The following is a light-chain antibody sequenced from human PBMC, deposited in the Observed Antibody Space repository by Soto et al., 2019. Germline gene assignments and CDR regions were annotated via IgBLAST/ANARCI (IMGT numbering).Light chain of an antibody. Sequence: DIPLTQSLSTLSASVGDRVTFTCRASQSISSWLAWYQQKPGIAPKVLIYKASSLESGVPSRFSGSGSGTEITLTISSLQPDDFATYYCQQYKSYPWTFGQGTKVEIK. CDR3: QQYKSYPWT. CDR2: KAS. V-gene: IGKV1-5*03. CDR1: QSISSW. J-gene: IGKJ1*01.